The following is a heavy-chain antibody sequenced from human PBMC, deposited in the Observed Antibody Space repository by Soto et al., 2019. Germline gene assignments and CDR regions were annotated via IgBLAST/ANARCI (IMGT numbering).Heavy chain of an antibody. CDR1: GFTFSSYG. Sequence: QVQLVESGGGVVQPGRSLRLSCAASGFTFSSYGMHWVRQAPGKWLEWVAVISYDGSNKYYADSVKGRFTISRDNSKNTLYLQMNSLRAEDTAVYYCAKLSPGYGDYRGYFDYGGQGTLVTVSS. J-gene: IGHJ4*02. V-gene: IGHV3-30*18. D-gene: IGHD4-17*01. CDR2: ISYDGSNK. CDR3: AKLSPGYGDYRGYFDY.